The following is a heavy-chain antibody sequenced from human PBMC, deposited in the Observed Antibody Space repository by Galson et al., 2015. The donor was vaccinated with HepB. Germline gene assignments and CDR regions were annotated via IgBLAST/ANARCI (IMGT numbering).Heavy chain of an antibody. D-gene: IGHD6-13*01. CDR1: GFSLNSREPR. J-gene: IGHJ5*02. V-gene: IGHV2-70*04. CDR2: IEWDNKK. Sequence: PALVKPTQTLTLTCTFSGFSLNSREPRVSWIRQPPGKALEWLARIEWDNKKFYSASLKTRLTISKDTSKNQVVLTLTNVDPADTATYYCVRIGPAAVDSWGLGTLVTVSS. CDR3: VRIGPAAVDS.